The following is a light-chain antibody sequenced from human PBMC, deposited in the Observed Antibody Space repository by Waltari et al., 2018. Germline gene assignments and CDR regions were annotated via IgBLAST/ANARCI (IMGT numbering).Light chain of an antibody. J-gene: IGLJ2*01. CDR3: CSYAGSYTFV. Sequence: QSALTQPRSVSGSPGQSVTISCTGTSSDVGGYNYVSWYQQHPGKAHKFMIYDVNKRPSGVPDRFSGSKSGNTASLTIAGLQAEDEADYYCCSYAGSYTFVFGGGTKLTVL. V-gene: IGLV2-11*01. CDR1: SSDVGGYNY. CDR2: DVN.